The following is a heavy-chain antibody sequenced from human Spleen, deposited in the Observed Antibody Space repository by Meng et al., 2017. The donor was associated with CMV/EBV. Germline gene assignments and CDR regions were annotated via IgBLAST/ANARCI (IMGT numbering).Heavy chain of an antibody. J-gene: IGHJ4*02. V-gene: IGHV3-23*01. D-gene: IGHD3-10*01. CDR2: ISGGGGST. CDR3: AKDLEVRGVLNY. Sequence: GESLKISCAASGFTFSSYAMSWVRQAPGRGLEWVSTISGGGGSTYYADSVKGRFTISRDNSKNTLYLQMDSLRAEDTAVYYCAKDLEVRGVLNYWGQGTLVTVSS. CDR1: GFTFSSYA.